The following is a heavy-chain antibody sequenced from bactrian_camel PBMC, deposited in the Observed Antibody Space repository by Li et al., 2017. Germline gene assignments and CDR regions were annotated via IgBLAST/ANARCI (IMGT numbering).Heavy chain of an antibody. D-gene: IGHD2*01. CDR1: GLPFSNYG. Sequence: VQLVESGGGLVQPGGSLRLSCAVSGLPFSNYGMTWVRQAPGKGLEWVTTINNGGDNTYYADDMKGRFTIVRDNAKNTLYLQMNNLKPEDSGMHYCAAVEGPADGKWYLGAAHALKNWGKGTQVTVS. CDR2: INNGGDNT. V-gene: IGHV3S40*01. J-gene: IGHJ7*01.